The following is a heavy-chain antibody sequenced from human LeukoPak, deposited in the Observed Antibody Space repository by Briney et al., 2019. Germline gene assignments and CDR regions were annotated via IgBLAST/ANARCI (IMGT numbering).Heavy chain of an antibody. Sequence: PSETLSLTCAVSGGSISTYYWNWIRQPAGKGLEWIGRISTSESTNYSPSLKSRVTMSVDTSKNHFSLKLSSVTAADTAVYYCARKLGASWAFDIRGQGTMVTVSS. CDR2: ISTSEST. V-gene: IGHV4-4*07. CDR1: GGSISTYY. CDR3: ARKLGASWAFDI. D-gene: IGHD3-10*01. J-gene: IGHJ3*02.